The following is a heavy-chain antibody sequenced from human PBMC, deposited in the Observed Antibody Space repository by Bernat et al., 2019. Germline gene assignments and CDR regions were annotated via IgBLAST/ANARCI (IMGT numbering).Heavy chain of an antibody. CDR1: GFMLSDSQ. CDR3: ARQTVSCHDY. CDR2: IRNKDDNYAT. V-gene: IGHV3-73*01. Sequence: EVHLVESGGGLVQPGGSLRLSCAASGFMLSDSQMHWVRQAPGKGLEWVGHIRNKDDNYATAYGASVRGRFTISRDDSQNTAYLQMNILKREDTAVYFCARQTVSCHDYWGQGALVIVSS. D-gene: IGHD2-2*01. J-gene: IGHJ4*02.